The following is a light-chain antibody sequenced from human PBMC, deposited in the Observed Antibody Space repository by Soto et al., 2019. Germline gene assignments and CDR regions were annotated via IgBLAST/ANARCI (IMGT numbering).Light chain of an antibody. CDR2: GAS. CDR1: QSVSSD. Sequence: EIVMTPSPATLSVSPGERATLSCRASQSVSSDLAWYHQTPGQAPRLLIYGASTRATGIPARFSGSGSGTEFTLTINSLQSEDFAVYYCQQYNNWPRTFGQGTKVDI. J-gene: IGKJ1*01. CDR3: QQYNNWPRT. V-gene: IGKV3-15*01.